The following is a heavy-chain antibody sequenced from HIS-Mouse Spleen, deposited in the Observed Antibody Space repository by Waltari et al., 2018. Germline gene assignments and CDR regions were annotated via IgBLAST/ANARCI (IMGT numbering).Heavy chain of an antibody. Sequence: QLQLQESGPGLVKPSETLSLTCTVSGGSISSRRYYWGWIPQPPGKGLEWIGSIYYSGSTYYNPSLKSRVTISVDTSKNQFSLKLSSVTAADTAVYYCAREIPYSSSWYDWYFDLWGRGTLVTVSS. CDR3: AREIPYSSSWYDWYFDL. CDR1: GGSISSRRYY. J-gene: IGHJ2*01. V-gene: IGHV4-39*07. D-gene: IGHD6-13*01. CDR2: IYYSGST.